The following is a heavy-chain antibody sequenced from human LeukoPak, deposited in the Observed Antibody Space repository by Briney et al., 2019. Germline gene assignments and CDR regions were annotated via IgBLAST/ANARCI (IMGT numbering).Heavy chain of an antibody. D-gene: IGHD3-22*01. CDR3: ARSAYYYDSSGYCFNF. J-gene: IGHJ4*02. Sequence: ASVKVSCKASGYTFTSYAMNWVRQAPGQGLGWMGGIIPIFGTANYAQKVQGRVTITADESTSTAYMELSSLRSEDTAVYYCARSAYYYDSSGYCFNFWGQGTLVTVSS. CDR2: IIPIFGTA. CDR1: GYTFTSYA. V-gene: IGHV1-69*13.